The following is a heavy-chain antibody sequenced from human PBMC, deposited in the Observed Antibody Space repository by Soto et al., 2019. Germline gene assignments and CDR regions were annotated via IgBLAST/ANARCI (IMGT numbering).Heavy chain of an antibody. J-gene: IGHJ4*02. V-gene: IGHV3-11*05. Sequence: QVQLVESGGGLVKPGGSLRLSCAASGFTFSDYYMSWIRQAPGKGLEWVSYISSSSSYTNYADSVKGRFTISRDNAKNSLYLQMNSLRAEDTAVYYYARDRGSGSSLGYWGQGTLVTVSS. CDR3: ARDRGSGSSLGY. D-gene: IGHD3-10*01. CDR2: ISSSSSYT. CDR1: GFTFSDYY.